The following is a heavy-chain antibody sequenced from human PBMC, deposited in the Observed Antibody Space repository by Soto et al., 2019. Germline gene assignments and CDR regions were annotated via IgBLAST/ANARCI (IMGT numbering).Heavy chain of an antibody. V-gene: IGHV2-5*01. CDR2: FYWNDDK. D-gene: IGHD3-10*01. CDR1: GFSLSNCGAG. CDR3: AHRRMVRGVISNWFDH. J-gene: IGHJ5*02. Sequence: GHPPVNVTPTLQLPFPLSGFSLSNCGAGVGWIRQPPGQTLEWLSLFYWNDDKRYSPSLKSRLTITKDTSKNQVVFTMTNMDPVDTATYYCAHRRMVRGVISNWFDHWGQGTLVTVSS.